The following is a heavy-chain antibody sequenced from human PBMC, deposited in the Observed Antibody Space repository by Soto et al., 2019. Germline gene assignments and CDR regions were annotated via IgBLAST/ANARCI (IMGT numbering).Heavy chain of an antibody. CDR3: ARSALGYCSSTSCTGPFDY. CDR2: ISAYNGNT. Sequence: GASVKVSCKASGYTFTSYGISWVRQAPGQGLEWMGWISAYNGNTNYAQKLQGRVTMTTDTSTSTAYMELRSLRSDDTAVYYCARSALGYCSSTSCTGPFDYWGQGTLVTVSS. J-gene: IGHJ4*02. CDR1: GYTFTSYG. D-gene: IGHD2-2*01. V-gene: IGHV1-18*01.